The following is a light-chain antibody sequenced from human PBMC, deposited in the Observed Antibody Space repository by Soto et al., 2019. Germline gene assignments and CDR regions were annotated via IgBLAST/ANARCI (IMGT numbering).Light chain of an antibody. CDR3: QQYNSYPS. Sequence: DIQMTQSPSTLSASVGDRVTITCRASQSISSWLAWYQQKPGKAPKLLIYKASSLESGVPSRFSGSGSGTEVTHTISSLQPDDFATYYCQQYNSYPSFGGGTKVEIK. J-gene: IGKJ4*01. V-gene: IGKV1-5*03. CDR1: QSISSW. CDR2: KAS.